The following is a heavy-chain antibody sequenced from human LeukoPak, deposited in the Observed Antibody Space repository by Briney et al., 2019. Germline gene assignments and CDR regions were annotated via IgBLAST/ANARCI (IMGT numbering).Heavy chain of an antibody. D-gene: IGHD2-15*01. Sequence: GRSLRLSYAASGFTFDDYAMHWVRQAPGKGLEWVSGISWNSGSIGYADSVKGRFNISRDNAKNSLYLQMNSLRAEDTALYYCAKVALGLTEYYYGMDVWRQGTTVTVSS. CDR3: AKVALGLTEYYYGMDV. J-gene: IGHJ6*02. V-gene: IGHV3-9*01. CDR2: ISWNSGSI. CDR1: GFTFDDYA.